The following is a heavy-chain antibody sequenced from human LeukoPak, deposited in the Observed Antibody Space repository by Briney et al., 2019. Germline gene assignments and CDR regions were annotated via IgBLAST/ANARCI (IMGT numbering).Heavy chain of an antibody. CDR2: IYYSGST. J-gene: IGHJ4*02. CDR3: ARQSVRRYYDSSGYSR. CDR1: GGSISSYY. Sequence: SETLSLTCTVSGGSISSYYWGWIRQPPGKGLEWIGSIYYSGSTYYNPSLKSRVTISVDTSKNQFSLKLSSVTAADTAVYYCARQSVRRYYDSSGYSRWGQGTLVTVSS. D-gene: IGHD3-22*01. V-gene: IGHV4-39*01.